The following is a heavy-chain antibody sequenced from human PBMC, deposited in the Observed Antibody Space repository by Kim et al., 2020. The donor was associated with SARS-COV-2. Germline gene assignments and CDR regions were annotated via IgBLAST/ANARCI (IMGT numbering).Heavy chain of an antibody. J-gene: IGHJ4*02. Sequence: NYAQTFRDRVTITADDSTRTTFLEVKSLRSDDTAMYYCARDKSGYGNDYWGQGTLVTVSS. D-gene: IGHD3-3*01. V-gene: IGHV1-69*01. CDR3: ARDKSGYGNDY.